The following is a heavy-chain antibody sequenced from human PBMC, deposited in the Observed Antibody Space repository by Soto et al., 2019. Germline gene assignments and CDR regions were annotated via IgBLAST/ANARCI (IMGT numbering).Heavy chain of an antibody. J-gene: IGHJ5*01. V-gene: IGHV6-1*01. D-gene: IGHD1-1*01. CDR2: TYYRSKWYD. Sequence: QVQLQQSGPGLVKPSQTLSLTCAISGDSVSSNTVAWNWIRQSPSRGLEWLGRTYYRSKWYDDYAESVKSRITINSDTSKNQFSLHLNSVTLDDTAVYYCASSWLGHKVHWFDSWGQGTLVTVSS. CDR1: GDSVSSNTVA. CDR3: ASSWLGHKVHWFDS.